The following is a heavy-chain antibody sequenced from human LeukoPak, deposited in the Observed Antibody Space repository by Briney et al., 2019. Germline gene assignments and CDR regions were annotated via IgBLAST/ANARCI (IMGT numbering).Heavy chain of an antibody. CDR2: IYHSGST. J-gene: IGHJ4*02. V-gene: IGHV4-38-2*02. Sequence: PSETLSLTCTVSGYSISSGYYWGWIRQPPGKGLEWIGSIYHSGSTYYNPSLKSRVTISVDTSKNQFSLKLSSVTAAGTAVYYCARVGRYYYGSGSYYLDYWGQGTLVTVSS. CDR3: ARVGRYYYGSGSYYLDY. D-gene: IGHD3-10*01. CDR1: GYSISSGYY.